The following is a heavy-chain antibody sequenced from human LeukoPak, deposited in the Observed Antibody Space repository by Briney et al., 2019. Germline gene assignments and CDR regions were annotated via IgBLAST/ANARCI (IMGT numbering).Heavy chain of an antibody. CDR1: GGSISSYY. CDR3: ARDPQGGIAVAGAHDAFDI. CDR2: IYYSGST. Sequence: SETLSLTCTVSGGSISSYYWSWIRQPPGKGLEWIGSIYYSGSTYYNPSLKSRVTISVVTSKNQFSLKLSSVTAADTAVYYCARDPQGGIAVAGAHDAFDIWGQGTMVTVSS. D-gene: IGHD6-19*01. J-gene: IGHJ3*02. V-gene: IGHV4-59*12.